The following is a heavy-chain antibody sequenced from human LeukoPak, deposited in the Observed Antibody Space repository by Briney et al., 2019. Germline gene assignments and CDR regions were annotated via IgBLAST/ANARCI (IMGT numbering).Heavy chain of an antibody. CDR2: ICGTGGAT. V-gene: IGHV3-23*01. D-gene: IGHD2-21*01. CDR1: GVSFGNYA. Sequence: PGGSLRLSCVPSGVSFGNYAMSWVRQAPRKGVQWVSQICGTGGATWSAPFARDGLTISRDNSKTTLYLQMSGLRVEDTAMYYCVKDPRDTYGTNWFVSWGQGTLLIVSS. J-gene: IGHJ5*01. CDR3: VKDPRDTYGTNWFVS.